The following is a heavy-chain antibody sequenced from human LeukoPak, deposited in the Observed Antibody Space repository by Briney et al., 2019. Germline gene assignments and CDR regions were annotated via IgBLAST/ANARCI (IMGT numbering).Heavy chain of an antibody. V-gene: IGHV3-64D*06. D-gene: IGHD3-16*01. CDR1: GFTFSTYT. Sequence: GGSLRLSCSASGFTFSTYTMYWVRQAPGKGLEYVSTISGSGNGYSTYYADSVKGRFTISRDNSKSTLYLQMSSLRTEDTAMYYCVKDFGRVLGTPDYWGQGTLVTVSS. J-gene: IGHJ4*02. CDR3: VKDFGRVLGTPDY. CDR2: ISGSGNGYST.